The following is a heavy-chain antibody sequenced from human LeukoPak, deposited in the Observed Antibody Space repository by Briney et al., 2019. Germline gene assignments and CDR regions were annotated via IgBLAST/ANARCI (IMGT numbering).Heavy chain of an antibody. D-gene: IGHD2-21*02. V-gene: IGHV3-23*01. Sequence: GGSLRLSCAASGFTFSSYAMSWVRQAPGKGLEWVSAISGSGGSTYYADSVKGRFTISRDNSKNMLYLQMNSLRVEDTAVYYCAKDRIVVVTAPPGHWGQGTLVTVSS. J-gene: IGHJ1*01. CDR1: GFTFSSYA. CDR2: ISGSGGST. CDR3: AKDRIVVVTAPPGH.